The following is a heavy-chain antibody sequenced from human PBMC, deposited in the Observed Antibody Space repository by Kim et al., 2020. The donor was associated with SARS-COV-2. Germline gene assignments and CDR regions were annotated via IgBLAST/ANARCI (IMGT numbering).Heavy chain of an antibody. D-gene: IGHD3-9*01. Sequence: GGSLRLSCAASGFTFSSYAMSWVRQAPGKGLEWVSAISGSGGSTYYADSVKGRFTISRDNSKNTLYLQMNSLRAEDTAVYYCAKGPPRRDILTGYYWEGQPLSYYFDYWGQGTLVTVSS. CDR1: GFTFSSYA. CDR2: ISGSGGST. V-gene: IGHV3-23*01. J-gene: IGHJ4*02. CDR3: AKGPPRRDILTGYYWEGQPLSYYFDY.